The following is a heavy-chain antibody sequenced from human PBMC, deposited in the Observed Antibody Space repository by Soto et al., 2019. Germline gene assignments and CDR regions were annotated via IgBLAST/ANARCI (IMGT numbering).Heavy chain of an antibody. J-gene: IGHJ3*02. CDR3: ARIGVGFGFDI. D-gene: IGHD3-10*01. CDR2: IGPTGDT. CDR1: GRSMSGYN. V-gene: IGHV4-34*02. Sequence: QVQQQQWGARLLKPSETLSLTCAEYGRSMSGYNWSWLRRSPVRGLEWIGEIGPTGDTNYGPSFMSRVTVSVDTSKYELSLRLPQVTAAETARYLCARIGVGFGFDIWGLGTMVSVS.